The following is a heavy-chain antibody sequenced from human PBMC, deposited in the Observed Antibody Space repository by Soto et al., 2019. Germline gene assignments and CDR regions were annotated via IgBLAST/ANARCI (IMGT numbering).Heavy chain of an antibody. V-gene: IGHV4-34*01. CDR1: GGSFCDCY. D-gene: IGHD3-10*01. Sequence: QVQLQQWGAGLLKPSETLSLTCAVYGGSFCDCYWSWIRQPPGKGLEWIGEINHSGSTNYNPSLKSRVTISVDTSKNQFSLKLSSVTAADTAVYYCAREVWGSGRIRFDPWGQGTLVTVSS. CDR2: INHSGST. J-gene: IGHJ5*02. CDR3: AREVWGSGRIRFDP.